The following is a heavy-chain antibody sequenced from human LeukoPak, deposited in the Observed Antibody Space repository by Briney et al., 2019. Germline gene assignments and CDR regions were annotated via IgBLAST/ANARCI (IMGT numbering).Heavy chain of an antibody. CDR1: GFTFSSYE. D-gene: IGHD3-3*01. J-gene: IGHJ4*02. CDR2: CSSSSSTI. Sequence: GGSLRLSCAASGFTFSSYEMNWVRQAQRQGLELVSYCSSSSSTIYYAESVKGRFSISRDNAMYSLFLQMNSLRDDDTAIYYCARGAYDVMSGPDYWGQGILVTVSS. V-gene: IGHV3-48*03. CDR3: ARGAYDVMSGPDY.